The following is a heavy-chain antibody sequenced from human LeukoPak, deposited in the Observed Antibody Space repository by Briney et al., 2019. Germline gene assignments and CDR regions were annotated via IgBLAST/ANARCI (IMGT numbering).Heavy chain of an antibody. CDR2: IHHSGSI. Sequence: SETLSLTCAVYGGPFSGYYWSWIRQPPGKGLEWIGEIHHSGSINYNPSLKSRVTISVDTSKNQFSLQLSSVTAADTAVYYCARASRDGYNLYYYDYYMDVWGKGTTVTISS. V-gene: IGHV4-34*01. CDR1: GGPFSGYY. J-gene: IGHJ6*03. D-gene: IGHD5-24*01. CDR3: ARASRDGYNLYYYDYYMDV.